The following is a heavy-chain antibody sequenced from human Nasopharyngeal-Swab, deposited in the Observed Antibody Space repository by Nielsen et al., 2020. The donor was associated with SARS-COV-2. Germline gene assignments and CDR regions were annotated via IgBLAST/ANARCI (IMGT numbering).Heavy chain of an antibody. V-gene: IGHV4-34*01. CDR3: ARGGQDNALDV. J-gene: IGHJ6*02. CDR1: GASFTGIF. D-gene: IGHD1-1*01. CDR2: VSHSGTA. Sequence: SETLSLTCTYTGASFTGIFWNWVRQPPGQGLEWIGEVSHSGTATYNPSLTGRVTISLDTAWSQFSLRLSSLSDADTAVYFCARGGQDNALDVWDQGTKVAVSS.